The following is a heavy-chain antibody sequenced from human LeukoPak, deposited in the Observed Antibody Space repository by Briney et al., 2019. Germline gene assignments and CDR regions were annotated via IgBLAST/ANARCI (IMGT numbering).Heavy chain of an antibody. J-gene: IGHJ4*02. D-gene: IGHD6-13*01. CDR1: GGSITNYY. CDR2: ISYSGST. CDR3: ARHGDSSTWSYFDY. V-gene: IGHV4-59*08. Sequence: SETLSLTCTVSGGSITNYYWTWIWQPPGKGLEWIGYISYSGSTNYNPSLKSRVTISVDTSKNQFSLRLTSVTAADTAVYYCARHGDSSTWSYFDYWGQGTLVTVSS.